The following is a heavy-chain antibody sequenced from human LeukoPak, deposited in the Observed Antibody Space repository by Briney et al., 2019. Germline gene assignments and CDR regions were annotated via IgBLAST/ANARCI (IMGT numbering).Heavy chain of an antibody. CDR2: ITGSGDST. V-gene: IGHV3-23*01. J-gene: IGHJ4*02. Sequence: GGSLRLSCAASGFAFSSYTMGWVRQAPVKGLEWVSAITGSGDSTYYADSVKGRFTISRDNSRNTLYLQMNSLRAEDTAVYYCAKKTSYCGGDCYPYYFDHWGQGTLVTVSS. CDR3: AKKTSYCGGDCYPYYFDH. CDR1: GFAFSSYT. D-gene: IGHD2-21*02.